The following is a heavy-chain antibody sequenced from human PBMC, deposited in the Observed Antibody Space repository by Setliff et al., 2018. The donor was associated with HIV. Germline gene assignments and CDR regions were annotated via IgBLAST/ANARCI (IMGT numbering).Heavy chain of an antibody. D-gene: IGHD3-10*01. J-gene: IGHJ4*02. V-gene: IGHV5-51*01. CDR2: IYPGDSHT. Sequence: GESLTISCKASGYSFTSYWIGWVRQMPGKGLEWMGIIYPGDSHTRYSPSFQGQVIISVDNSISTAYLQWSALKASDTAIYYCARHINYYYSGSYPEYWGQGTLVTVSS. CDR3: ARHINYYYSGSYPEY. CDR1: GYSFTSYW.